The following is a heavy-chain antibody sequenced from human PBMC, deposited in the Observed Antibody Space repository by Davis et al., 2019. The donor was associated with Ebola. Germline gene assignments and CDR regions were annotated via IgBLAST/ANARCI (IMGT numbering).Heavy chain of an antibody. Sequence: SETLSLTCTVSGASISSRYFSWSWVRQPAGKGLEWIGHIFTSGSTKYNPSLESRVTISLDPSQNQFSLRLKSVTAADTAMYFCARDRQDSRAYGFWGQGTLVTVSS. V-gene: IGHV4-61*09. CDR2: IFTSGST. J-gene: IGHJ4*02. CDR3: ARDRQDSRAYGF. D-gene: IGHD3-22*01. CDR1: GASISSRYFS.